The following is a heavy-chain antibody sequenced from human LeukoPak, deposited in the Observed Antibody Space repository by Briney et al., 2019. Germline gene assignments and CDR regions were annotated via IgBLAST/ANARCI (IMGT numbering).Heavy chain of an antibody. J-gene: IGHJ5*02. V-gene: IGHV4-30-4*01. CDR3: ARGDYSNYVRGTWFDP. CDR2: SYYRGSG. Sequence: SQTLFLTCTVSGGFINSGDYYWSWVRQPPGKGLEWIGYSYYRGSGDYHPSLRSRVTISVDTSKNQFSLTLTSVTAADTAVYYCARGDYSNYVRGTWFDPWGQGTLVTVSS. D-gene: IGHD4-11*01. CDR1: GGFINSGDYY.